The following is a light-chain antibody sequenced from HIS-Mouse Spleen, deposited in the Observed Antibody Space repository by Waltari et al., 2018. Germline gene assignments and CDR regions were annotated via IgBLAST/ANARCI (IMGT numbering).Light chain of an antibody. V-gene: IGKV1D-8*02. Sequence: AIWMTQSPSLLSASTGDRVTLSCRMIQGISSYLAWYQQKPGKAPELLIYAASTLQSGVPSRFSGSGSGTDFTLTISCLQSEDFATYYCQQYYSFPYTFGQGTKLEIK. J-gene: IGKJ2*01. CDR2: AAS. CDR1: QGISSY. CDR3: QQYYSFPYT.